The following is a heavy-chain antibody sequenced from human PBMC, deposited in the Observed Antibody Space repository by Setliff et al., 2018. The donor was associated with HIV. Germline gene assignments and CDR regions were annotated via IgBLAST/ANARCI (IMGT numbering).Heavy chain of an antibody. V-gene: IGHV4-39*01. J-gene: IGHJ4*02. CDR2: IYYSGNT. CDR3: ARHGITKIVVATPDTIDY. D-gene: IGHD3-22*01. Sequence: SETLSLTCTVSGGSISSSNYYWGWIRQPPGKGLEWIGSIYYSGNTYYNPSLKSRVTIPVDTSKNQFSLKLTSVTAADTAVYYCARHGITKIVVATPDTIDYWGQGTLGTVS. CDR1: GGSISSSNYY.